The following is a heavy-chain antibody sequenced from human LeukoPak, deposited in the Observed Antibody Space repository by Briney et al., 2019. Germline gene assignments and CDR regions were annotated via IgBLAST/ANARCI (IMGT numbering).Heavy chain of an antibody. CDR3: ARPKDPHDAFDI. D-gene: IGHD2-15*01. J-gene: IGHJ3*02. V-gene: IGHV4-61*01. CDR2: IYYSGST. Sequence: PSETLSLTCTVSGGSVSSGSYYWSWIRQPPGKGLEWIGYIYYSGSTNYNPSLKSRVTISVDKSKNQFSLKLSSVTAADTAVYYCARPKDPHDAFDIWGQGTMVTVSS. CDR1: GGSVSSGSYY.